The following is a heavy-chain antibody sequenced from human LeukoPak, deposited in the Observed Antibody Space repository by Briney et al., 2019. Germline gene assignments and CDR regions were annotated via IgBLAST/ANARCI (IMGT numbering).Heavy chain of an antibody. CDR1: GGSVSGYY. D-gene: IGHD6-19*01. J-gene: IGHJ4*02. CDR3: ARRPGIAVAVYGPNFDY. CDR2: INHSGST. V-gene: IGHV4-34*01. Sequence: SETLSLTCTLYGGSVSGYYWSWIRQPPGKGLEWIGEINHSGSTNYNPSLKSRVTISVDTSRNQFSLKLRSVTAADTAVYYCARRPGIAVAVYGPNFDYWGQGTLVTVSS.